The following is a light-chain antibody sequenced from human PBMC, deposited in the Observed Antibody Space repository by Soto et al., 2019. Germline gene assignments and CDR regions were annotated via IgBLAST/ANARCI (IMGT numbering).Light chain of an antibody. CDR1: HRFNITY. Sequence: EIVLTQSPATLSLSPGERATRSCRASHRFNITYVAWYQQKPCHAPRLLSYGASTRGTGIPDRFSGSGSGTDFPLPISRLEPEDFAVYFCQQYGSSPRTFGQGTKVDI. V-gene: IGKV3-20*01. CDR3: QQYGSSPRT. J-gene: IGKJ1*01. CDR2: GAS.